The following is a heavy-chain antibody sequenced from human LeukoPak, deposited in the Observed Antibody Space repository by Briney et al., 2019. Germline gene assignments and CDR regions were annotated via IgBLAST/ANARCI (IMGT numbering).Heavy chain of an antibody. D-gene: IGHD4-17*01. Sequence: GASVKVSCKASGYTFTSSGISWVRQAPGQGLEWMGWISPYSVNTKCAQNLQGRVAMTTDTSTSTAYMELRSLRSDDTAVYYCARGTGYGDSSLDFWGQGTLVTVSS. CDR1: GYTFTSSG. CDR2: ISPYSVNT. CDR3: ARGTGYGDSSLDF. J-gene: IGHJ4*02. V-gene: IGHV1-18*01.